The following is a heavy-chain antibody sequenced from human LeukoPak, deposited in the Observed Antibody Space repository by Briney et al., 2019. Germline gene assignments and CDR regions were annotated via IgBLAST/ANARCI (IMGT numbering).Heavy chain of an antibody. V-gene: IGHV7-4-1*02. CDR2: IDTNTTNP. D-gene: IGHD2-2*01. CDR1: GYTFTSYA. J-gene: IGHJ3*02. CDR3: ARWKDIVVVPAAPGGDAFDI. Sequence: ASVKVSCKASGYTFTSYAMNWVRQAPGQGLEWMGWIDTNTTNPTYAQGFTGRFVFSLDTSVSTAYLQISSLKAEDTAVYYCARWKDIVVVPAAPGGDAFDIWGQGTMVTVSS.